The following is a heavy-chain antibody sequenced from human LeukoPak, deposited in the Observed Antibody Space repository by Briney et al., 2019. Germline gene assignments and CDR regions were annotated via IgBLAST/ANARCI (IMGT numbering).Heavy chain of an antibody. D-gene: IGHD3-22*01. CDR3: ARDPDYYDSPTDY. V-gene: IGHV3-21*01. Sequence: PGGSLRLSCAASGFTFSSYSMNWVRQAPGKGLEWVSSISSSSSYIYCADSVKGRFTISRDNAKNSLYLQMNSLRAEDTAVYYCARDPDYYDSPTDYWAREPWSPSPQ. CDR2: ISSSSSYI. CDR1: GFTFSSYS. J-gene: IGHJ4*02.